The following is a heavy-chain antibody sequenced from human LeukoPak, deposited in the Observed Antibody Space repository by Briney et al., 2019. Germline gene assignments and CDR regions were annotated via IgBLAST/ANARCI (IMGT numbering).Heavy chain of an antibody. CDR2: ISSSSAFI. CDR3: TRTQRGGAVDY. J-gene: IGHJ4*02. D-gene: IGHD3-16*01. CDR1: GFTFSDYI. Sequence: PGGSLRLSCAASGFTFSDYIMNWLRQAPGKGLEWVSSISSSSAFIYYADSVKGRFTISRDNAKNSLYLQINSLRAEDTAVYYCTRTQRGGAVDYWGQGTLVTVSS. V-gene: IGHV3-21*01.